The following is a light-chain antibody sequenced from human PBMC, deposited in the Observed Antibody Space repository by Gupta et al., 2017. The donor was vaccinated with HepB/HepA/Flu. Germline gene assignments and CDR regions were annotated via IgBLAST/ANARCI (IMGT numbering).Light chain of an antibody. CDR1: QNVLYSNNKDF. J-gene: IGKJ5*01. CDR2: WAS. V-gene: IGKV4-1*01. CDR3: RQEDDTPIA. Sequence: DIVLTQSPDSLAVSLGERATINCKSSQNVLYSNNKDFLAWYQQKPGHPPKLLISWASTRESGVPDRFSGNGSGTDFTLTISSLQAEDGAGDYCRQEDDTPIAFGQGTRLEIK.